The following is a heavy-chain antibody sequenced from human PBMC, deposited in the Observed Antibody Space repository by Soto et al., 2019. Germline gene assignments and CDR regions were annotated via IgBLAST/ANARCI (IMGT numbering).Heavy chain of an antibody. CDR1: GFTFSTYG. V-gene: IGHV3-30*18. J-gene: IGHJ4*02. Sequence: QVHLVESGGGVVQPGRSLRLSCAASGFTFSTYGMHWVRQAPGKALEWVAVISSHESEKYYADSVKGRFTNSRDNYRDPRYLHMNTRRAVETAGYFCAEDSIPGSGLHYTFAYWGQGTLVTAS. CDR3: AEDSIPGSGLHYTFAY. CDR2: ISSHESEK. D-gene: IGHD3-10*01.